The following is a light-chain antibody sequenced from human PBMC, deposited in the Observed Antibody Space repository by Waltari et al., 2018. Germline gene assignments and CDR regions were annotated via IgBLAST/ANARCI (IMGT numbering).Light chain of an antibody. J-gene: IGLJ1*01. CDR2: DVR. CDR3: SSPTTRSTQV. Sequence: QSGLTQPASVSGSPGQSITISCIGTSSDIGAYDYVSWYQQHPGKAPQLLIYDVRDRAAGGCHRFSGSKSGNAASLTISGLQAEDEATYYCSSPTTRSTQVFGSGTKVTV. CDR1: SSDIGAYDY. V-gene: IGLV2-14*01.